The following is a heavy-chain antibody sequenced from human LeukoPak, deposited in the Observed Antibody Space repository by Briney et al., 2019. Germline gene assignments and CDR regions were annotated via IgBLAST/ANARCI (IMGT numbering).Heavy chain of an antibody. Sequence: GRSLRLSCAASEFTFSSCAMHWVRQAPGKGLEWVAVISYDGSNKYYADSVKGRFTISRDNSKNTLYLQMNSLGPEDTAVYYCARDPWEIALAGGRFDYWGQGTLVTVSS. CDR1: EFTFSSCA. V-gene: IGHV3-30-3*01. D-gene: IGHD6-19*01. J-gene: IGHJ4*02. CDR3: ARDPWEIALAGGRFDY. CDR2: ISYDGSNK.